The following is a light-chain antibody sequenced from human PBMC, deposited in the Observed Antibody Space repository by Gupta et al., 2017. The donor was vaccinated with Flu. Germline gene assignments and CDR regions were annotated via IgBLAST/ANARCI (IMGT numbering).Light chain of an antibody. J-gene: IGLJ2*01. CDR1: SSNVGVYNY. CDR2: EFY. CDR3: SSYRYTSTHSVI. Sequence: FSCTATSSNVGVYNYVRWYQQQPGKAPKLMIYEFYNRPSGISNRFSGSKSGNTASLTISGLQAEDEADDYCSSYRYTSTHSVIFGGGTRLTVL. V-gene: IGLV2-14*01.